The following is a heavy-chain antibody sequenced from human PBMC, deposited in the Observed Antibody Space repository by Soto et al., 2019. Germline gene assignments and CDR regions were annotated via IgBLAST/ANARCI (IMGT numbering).Heavy chain of an antibody. CDR2: IIPILGIA. Sequence: SVKVSCKASGGTFGSYTISWVRQAPGQGLEWMGRIIPILGIANYAQKFQGRVTITADKSTSTAYMELSSLRSEDTAVYYCARVIAAAGLDEYYYYYMDVWGKGTTVTVSS. CDR1: GGTFGSYT. D-gene: IGHD6-25*01. J-gene: IGHJ6*03. V-gene: IGHV1-69*02. CDR3: ARVIAAAGLDEYYYYYMDV.